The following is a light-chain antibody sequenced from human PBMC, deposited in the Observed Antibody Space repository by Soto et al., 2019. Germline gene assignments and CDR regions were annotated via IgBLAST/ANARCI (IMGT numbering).Light chain of an antibody. CDR1: QSLLHSNGYNY. Sequence: DIVMTQSPYSLPVTPGESASISCRSSQSLLHSNGYNYLDWYLQKPGQSPQLLIYLGSNRASGVPDRFSGSGSGTDFTLKISRVEAEDVAVYFCMQAVYWPFTFGPGTKVDIK. V-gene: IGKV2-28*01. CDR3: MQAVYWPFT. CDR2: LGS. J-gene: IGKJ3*01.